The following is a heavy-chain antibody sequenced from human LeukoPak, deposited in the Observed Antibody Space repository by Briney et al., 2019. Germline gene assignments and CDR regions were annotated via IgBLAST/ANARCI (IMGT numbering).Heavy chain of an antibody. Sequence: PGRSLRLSCAASGFTFSNFWMSWVRQAPGKGLEWVATIRQDGSQKYYVDSVKGRFTISRDNAKNSLYLQMNSLRDDDTAIYYCARHVGISFWGQGTLVTVSS. CDR3: ARHVGISF. J-gene: IGHJ4*02. V-gene: IGHV3-7*01. CDR1: GFTFSNFW. CDR2: IRQDGSQK. D-gene: IGHD7-27*01.